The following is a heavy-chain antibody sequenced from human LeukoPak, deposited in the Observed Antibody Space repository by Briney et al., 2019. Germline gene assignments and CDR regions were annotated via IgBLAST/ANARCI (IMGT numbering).Heavy chain of an antibody. D-gene: IGHD6-13*01. V-gene: IGHV4-34*01. Sequence: PSETLSLTCAVYGGSFSGYYWSWIRQPPGKGLEWIGEINHSGSTNYNPSLKSRVTISVDTSKNQFSLKLSSVTAADTAVYYCAREEGSWYYFDHWGQGTLVTVSS. CDR3: AREEGSWYYFDH. J-gene: IGHJ4*02. CDR2: INHSGST. CDR1: GGSFSGYY.